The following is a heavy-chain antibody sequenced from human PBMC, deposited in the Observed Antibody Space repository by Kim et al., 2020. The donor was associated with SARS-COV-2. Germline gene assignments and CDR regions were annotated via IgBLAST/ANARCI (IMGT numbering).Heavy chain of an antibody. CDR3: ARGKRDGYNYGMDV. Sequence: AQGFTGRFVFSLDTSVSTAYLQISSLKAEDTAVYYCARGKRDGYNYGMDVWGQGTTVTVSS. V-gene: IGHV7-4-1*02. J-gene: IGHJ6*02.